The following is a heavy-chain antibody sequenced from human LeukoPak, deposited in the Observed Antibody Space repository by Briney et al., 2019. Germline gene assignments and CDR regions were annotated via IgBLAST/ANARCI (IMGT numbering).Heavy chain of an antibody. V-gene: IGHV4-39*07. CDR3: ASSFPTTVTTGNWFDP. J-gene: IGHJ5*02. D-gene: IGHD4-17*01. Sequence: SETLSLTCTVSGGSISTSNYYWGWIRQPPGKGLEWIGNIFYSGSTYYSPSLRSRVTISLDTSRNQFSLKLNSVTAADTAVYYCASSFPTTVTTGNWFDPWGQGTLVTVSS. CDR1: GGSISTSNYY. CDR2: IFYSGST.